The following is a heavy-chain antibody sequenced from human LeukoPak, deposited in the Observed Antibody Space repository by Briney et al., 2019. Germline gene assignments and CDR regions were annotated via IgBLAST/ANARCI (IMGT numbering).Heavy chain of an antibody. D-gene: IGHD5-18*01. CDR3: TSGYSFPAPLDY. Sequence: GGSLRLSCAASGFTFSNAWMSWVRQAPGKGLEWVGRIKSKTDGRTTDYAAPVKGRFTISRDDSKNTLYLQMNSLKTEDTAVYYCTSGYSFPAPLDYWGQGTLVTVSS. CDR1: GFTFSNAW. J-gene: IGHJ4*02. CDR2: IKSKTDGRTT. V-gene: IGHV3-15*01.